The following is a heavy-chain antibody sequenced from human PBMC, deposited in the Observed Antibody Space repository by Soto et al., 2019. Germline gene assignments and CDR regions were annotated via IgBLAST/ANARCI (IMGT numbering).Heavy chain of an antibody. CDR2: ISAYNGNT. D-gene: IGHD6-13*01. CDR3: ARVEGERAGSSSWTSYYYYGMDV. Sequence: QVQLVQSGAEVKKPGASVKVSCKASGYTFTSYGISWVRQAPGQGLEWMGWISAYNGNTNYAQKLQGRVTMTTDTSTSTAYMELRSLRSDATAVYYCARVEGERAGSSSWTSYYYYGMDVWGQGTTVTVSS. CDR1: GYTFTSYG. J-gene: IGHJ6*02. V-gene: IGHV1-18*01.